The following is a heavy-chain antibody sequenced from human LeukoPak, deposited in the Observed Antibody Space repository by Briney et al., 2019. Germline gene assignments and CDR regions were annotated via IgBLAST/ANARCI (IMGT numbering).Heavy chain of an antibody. V-gene: IGHV3-23*01. CDR2: ISGSGGSK. CDR1: GFTFSSYA. D-gene: IGHD2-2*01. CDR3: VKQQYQLPQNWFEA. J-gene: IGHJ5*02. Sequence: GGSLRLSCAASGFTFSSYAMHWVRQAPGKGLEWVSAISGSGGSKYYAHSVKGQSTIWRHNSKNTLYLQMNSLRAEDTAVYYCVKQQYQLPQNWFEAWGQGTLVTVSS.